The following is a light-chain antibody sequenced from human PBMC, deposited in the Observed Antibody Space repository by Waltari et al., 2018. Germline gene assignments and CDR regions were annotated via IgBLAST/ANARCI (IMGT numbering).Light chain of an antibody. CDR1: GPHIGSNY. Sequence: QSVLTQPPSASVTPGQTASVSCSGSGPHIGSNYAHSYQPVPGTAPQLLIYRNEQRPSGVPDRFSGSKSGTSASLAISGLRSEDEADYFGTSWDDSLNAWVFGGGTKLTVL. CDR3: TSWDDSLNAWV. CDR2: RNE. V-gene: IGLV1-47*01. J-gene: IGLJ3*02.